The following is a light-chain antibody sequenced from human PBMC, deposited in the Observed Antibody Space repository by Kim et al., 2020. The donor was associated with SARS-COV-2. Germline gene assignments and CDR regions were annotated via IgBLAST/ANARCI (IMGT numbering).Light chain of an antibody. CDR1: SSNIGRNA. CDR3: AAWDDGLNGYV. CDR2: ASN. Sequence: QRVTISCPGSSSNIGRNAVHWYQQLPGTAPKLLIYASNQRPSGVPDRFSGSKSGASASLAISGLQSADEAEYFCAAWDDGLNGYVFGTGTKVTVL. V-gene: IGLV1-44*01. J-gene: IGLJ1*01.